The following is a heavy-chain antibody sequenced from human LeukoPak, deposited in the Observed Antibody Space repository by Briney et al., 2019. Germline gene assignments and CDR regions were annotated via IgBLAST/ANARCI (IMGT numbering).Heavy chain of an antibody. CDR2: ISGSGGST. CDR3: ANSLYKYSGYAEGMDV. V-gene: IGHV3-23*01. Sequence: GGSLRLSCATSGFTFSSNAMTWVRQAPGKGLEWVSAISGSGGSTYYADSVKGRFTISRDNSKNTLYLQMNSLRAEDTALYYCANSLYKYSGYAEGMDVWGQGTTVTVSS. CDR1: GFTFSSNA. D-gene: IGHD5-12*01. J-gene: IGHJ6*02.